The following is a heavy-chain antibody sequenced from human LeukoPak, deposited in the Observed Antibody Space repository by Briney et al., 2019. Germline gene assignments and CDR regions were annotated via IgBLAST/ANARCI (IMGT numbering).Heavy chain of an antibody. D-gene: IGHD6-19*01. J-gene: IGHJ4*02. CDR3: AKLIAVAGNDDY. Sequence: GGSLRLSWAASGITFRTYAMSWVRQAPGKGLEWVSAIRGSGDDTYYADSVKGRFTISRDNSKNTLYLQMNSLRAEDTAIYYCAKLIAVAGNDDYWGQGILVTVSS. V-gene: IGHV3-23*01. CDR1: GITFRTYA. CDR2: IRGSGDDT.